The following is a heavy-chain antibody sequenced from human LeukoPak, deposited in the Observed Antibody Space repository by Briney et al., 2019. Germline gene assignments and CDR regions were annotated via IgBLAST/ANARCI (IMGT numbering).Heavy chain of an antibody. J-gene: IGHJ4*02. CDR2: IDPSGGST. D-gene: IGHD5-18*01. CDR1: GYTFITYY. Sequence: ASVKVSCKASGYTFITYYMHWVRQAPGQGLEWMGIIDPSGGSTAYAQKFQGRVTMTRDTSTSTVHMELRSLTSEDTAVYYCARNDQRGYNHGSPDYWGQGTLVIVSS. V-gene: IGHV1-46*01. CDR3: ARNDQRGYNHGSPDY.